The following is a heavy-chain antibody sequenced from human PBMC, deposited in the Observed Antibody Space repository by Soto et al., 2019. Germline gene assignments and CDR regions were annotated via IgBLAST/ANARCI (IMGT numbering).Heavy chain of an antibody. J-gene: IGHJ4*02. CDR3: ARGPYYYGSGSYLFDY. CDR2: IRYDGSNK. Sequence: LRLSCAASGFTFSSYGMHWVRQAPGKGLEWVAVIRYDGSNKNYADSVKGRFTISRDNSKNTLYLQMNSLRAEDTAVYYCARGPYYYGSGSYLFDYWGQGTLVTVSA. CDR1: GFTFSSYG. V-gene: IGHV3-33*01. D-gene: IGHD3-10*01.